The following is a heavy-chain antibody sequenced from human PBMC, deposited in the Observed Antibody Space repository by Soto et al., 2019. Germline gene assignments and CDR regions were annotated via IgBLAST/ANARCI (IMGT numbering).Heavy chain of an antibody. CDR1: GFPFDNYA. CDR2: MSERSGPP. CDR3: AKDQDNTDYYWIFDL. J-gene: IGHJ2*01. D-gene: IGHD4-17*01. V-gene: IGHV3-23*01. Sequence: GGSLRLSCEASGFPFDNYAMGWVRQAQGKGLEWVSGMSERSGPPLYADSVKGRFTISRDNSKSTLYLEMNNLRPEDTAVYYCAKDQDNTDYYWIFDLWGRGTPVTVSS.